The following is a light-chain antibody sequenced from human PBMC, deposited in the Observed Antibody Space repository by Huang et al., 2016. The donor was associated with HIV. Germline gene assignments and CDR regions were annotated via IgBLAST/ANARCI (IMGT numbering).Light chain of an antibody. CDR2: WAS. CDR3: QQYYSTALT. CDR1: QSVLYSSNNKNY. V-gene: IGKV4-1*01. Sequence: DIVMTQSPDSLAVSLGERATINCKSGQSVLYSSNNKNYLAWYQQKPVQPPKLLIYWASTRESGVPDRFSGSGSGTDFTLTISSLQAEDVAVYYCQQYYSTALTFGGGTKVEIK. J-gene: IGKJ4*01.